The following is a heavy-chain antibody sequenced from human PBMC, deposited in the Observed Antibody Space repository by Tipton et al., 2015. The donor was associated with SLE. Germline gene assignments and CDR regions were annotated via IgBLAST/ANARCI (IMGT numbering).Heavy chain of an antibody. CDR3: ARDKPYDI. CDR2: IHATGSA. V-gene: IGHV4-61*02. CDR1: GGSINSGDYY. Sequence: TLSLTCTVSGGSINSGDYYWSWIRQPAGMGLEWIGRIHATGSANYNPSLKSRLTISGDTSKNQFSLKLTSVTAADTAVYYCARDKPYDIWGQGTVVTVSS. J-gene: IGHJ3*02.